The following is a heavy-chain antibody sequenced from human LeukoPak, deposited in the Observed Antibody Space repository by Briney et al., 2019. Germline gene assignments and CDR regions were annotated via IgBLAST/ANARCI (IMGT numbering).Heavy chain of an antibody. Sequence: PGWSLRLSCATSGFIFSGYYMSWIRQAPGKGLEWVSYISSSGNDISYADSVKGRFTISRDNAKGSLYLQMNSLRAADTAVYYCGTHAGSTGSDDWGPGTLVTVSS. J-gene: IGHJ4*02. V-gene: IGHV3-11*01. CDR3: GTHAGSTGSDD. CDR1: GFIFSGYY. D-gene: IGHD2-2*01. CDR2: ISSSGNDI.